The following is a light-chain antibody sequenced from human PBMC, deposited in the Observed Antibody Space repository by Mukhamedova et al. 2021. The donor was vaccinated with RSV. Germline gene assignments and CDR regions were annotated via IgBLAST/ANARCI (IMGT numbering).Light chain of an antibody. V-gene: IGKV1-9*01. CDR3: QHLNSFHSFT. CDR2: AAS. J-gene: IGKJ3*01. Sequence: YQQKPGKAPKLLIYAASTLQSGVPSRFSGSGAGTEFTLTISRRQPEDCATYYCQHLNSFHSFTFGPGSKVDIK.